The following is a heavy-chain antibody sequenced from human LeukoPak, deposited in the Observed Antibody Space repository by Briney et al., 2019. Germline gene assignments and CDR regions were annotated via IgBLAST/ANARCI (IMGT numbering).Heavy chain of an antibody. CDR1: GFIVSNNY. J-gene: IGHJ4*02. CDR2: IYRGGST. CDR3: ARDFPGIAVTGTRPLDY. V-gene: IGHV3-53*01. Sequence: GRSLRLSCAASGFIVSNNYMTWVRQAPGKGLEWVSVIYRGGSTYYADSVKGRFTISRDNSKNTLYLQMNSLRAEDTAVYYCARDFPGIAVTGTRPLDYWGQGTLVTVSS. D-gene: IGHD6-19*01.